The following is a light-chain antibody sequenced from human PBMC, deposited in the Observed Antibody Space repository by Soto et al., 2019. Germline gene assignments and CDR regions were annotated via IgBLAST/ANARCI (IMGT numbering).Light chain of an antibody. CDR1: QSISNY. CDR3: QPSYSTPLT. J-gene: IGKJ3*01. CDR2: AAS. Sequence: DIQMTQSPSSLSASVGDRVTITCRASQSISNYLNWYQQKPGKAPKLLIYAASSLQGDVPSRFSGSGSGTDFTLTISSLQPDDFATYYCQPSYSTPLTFGPGTKVDIK. V-gene: IGKV1-39*01.